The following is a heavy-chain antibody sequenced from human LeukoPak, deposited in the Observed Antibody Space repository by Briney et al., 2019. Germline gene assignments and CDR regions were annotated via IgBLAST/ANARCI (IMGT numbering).Heavy chain of an antibody. CDR2: IYHSGST. CDR3: ARTNIVVAYGMDV. Sequence: KPSETLSLTCAVSGGSISSSNWWSWVRQPPGKGLEWIGEIYHSGSTNYNPSLKSRVTISVDKSKNQFSLKLSSVTAADTAVYYCARTNIVVAYGMDVWGQGTTVTVSS. V-gene: IGHV4-4*02. J-gene: IGHJ6*02. D-gene: IGHD2-2*01. CDR1: GGSISSSNW.